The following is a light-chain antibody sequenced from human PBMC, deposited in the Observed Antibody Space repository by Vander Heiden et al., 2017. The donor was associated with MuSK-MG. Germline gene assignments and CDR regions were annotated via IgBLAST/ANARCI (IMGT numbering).Light chain of an antibody. CDR2: DAS. V-gene: IGKV1-5*01. Sequence: DIQMTQSPSTLSASVGDRVTITCRASQSISSWLAWYQQKPWKAPKLLIYDASSFESGVPSRFSGSGSGTEFTLTISSLQPDDIATYYCQQDNSYSQTSGQGTKVEIK. J-gene: IGKJ1*01. CDR3: QQDNSYSQT. CDR1: QSISSW.